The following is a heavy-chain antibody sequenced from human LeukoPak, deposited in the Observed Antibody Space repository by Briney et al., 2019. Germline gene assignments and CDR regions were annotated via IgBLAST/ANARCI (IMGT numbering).Heavy chain of an antibody. CDR2: IKQDGSEE. D-gene: IGHD3-9*01. V-gene: IGHV3-7*01. CDR3: ARHIDWSFDY. J-gene: IGHJ4*02. CDR1: GFTFSTYW. Sequence: GGSLRLSCAASGFTFSTYWMTWVRQAPGKGLEWVANIKQDGSEEYYVDSVRGRFTIPRDSAKNSLYLQMNSLRAEDTAVYYCARHIDWSFDYWGQGALVTVSS.